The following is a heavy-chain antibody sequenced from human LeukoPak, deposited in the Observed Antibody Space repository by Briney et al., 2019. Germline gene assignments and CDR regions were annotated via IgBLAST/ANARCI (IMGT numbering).Heavy chain of an antibody. Sequence: GGSLRLSCAASGFTFSNAWMSWVRQAPGKGLEWVANIKQDGSEKYYVDSVKGRFTISRDNAKNSLYLQMNSLRAEDTAVYYCARGGDYWGQGTLVTVSS. J-gene: IGHJ4*02. D-gene: IGHD1-26*01. CDR1: GFTFSNAW. CDR3: ARGGDY. V-gene: IGHV3-7*01. CDR2: IKQDGSEK.